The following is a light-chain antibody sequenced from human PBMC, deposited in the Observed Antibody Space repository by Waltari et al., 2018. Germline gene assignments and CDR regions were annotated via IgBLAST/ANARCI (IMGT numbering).Light chain of an antibody. CDR2: STY. J-gene: IGKJ4*01. V-gene: IGKV3-20*01. CDR3: QQYDGIVVT. Sequence: EIVLTQSPGTLSLSPGDRATLSCRASQTVSTIALSWYQQKPGQAPRVLIYSTYNRATGIPDRFSGSGSGTDFTLTINRLAPEDSAMYYCQQYDGIVVTFGGGTKVEI. CDR1: QTVSTIA.